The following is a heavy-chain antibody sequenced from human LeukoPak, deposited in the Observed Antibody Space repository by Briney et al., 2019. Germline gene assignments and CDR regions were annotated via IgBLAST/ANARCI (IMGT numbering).Heavy chain of an antibody. D-gene: IGHD2-15*01. CDR3: VRTNSGGFDY. V-gene: IGHV4-59*08. CDR1: GGSISSYD. J-gene: IGHJ4*02. Sequence: SETLSLTCTVSGGSISSYDWSWIRQPPGKGLEWIGYIYYIGSTSYNPSLKSRVTISVDTSKNQFSVKLSSVTAADTAVYYCVRTNSGGFDYWGQGTLVTVSS. CDR2: IYYIGST.